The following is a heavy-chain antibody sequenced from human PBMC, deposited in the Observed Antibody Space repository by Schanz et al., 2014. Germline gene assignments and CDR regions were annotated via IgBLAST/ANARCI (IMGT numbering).Heavy chain of an antibody. Sequence: QVQLVQSGAEVKKPGASVKVSCKASGYTFVSYSMHWVRQAPGQGLEWMGWINVGNGNMKYSQKFQGRVTITRDTSASTAYMELTSLRSEDTAVYYCARDFSAYVGNYFDYWGQGTLVTVSS. V-gene: IGHV1-3*01. J-gene: IGHJ4*02. CDR2: INVGNGNM. CDR3: ARDFSAYVGNYFDY. D-gene: IGHD5-12*01. CDR1: GYTFVSYS.